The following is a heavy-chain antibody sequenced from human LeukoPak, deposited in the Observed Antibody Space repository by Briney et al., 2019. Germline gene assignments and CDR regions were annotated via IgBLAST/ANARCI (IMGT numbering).Heavy chain of an antibody. J-gene: IGHJ4*02. Sequence: GGSLRLSCTASGFTVSNNYMSWVRQAPGKGLEWVSISYSDSNTNYADSVKGRFTISGDTSQNTLSLQMNSLRAEDTAVYYCAKEASGHWGQGTLVTVSS. CDR3: AKEASGH. V-gene: IGHV3-53*01. CDR2: SYSDSNT. CDR1: GFTVSNNY.